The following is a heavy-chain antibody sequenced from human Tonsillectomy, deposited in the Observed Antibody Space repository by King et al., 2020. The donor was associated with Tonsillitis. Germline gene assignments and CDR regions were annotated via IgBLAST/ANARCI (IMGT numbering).Heavy chain of an antibody. CDR1: GGSISSSSYY. CDR2: IYYSGST. D-gene: IGHD6-13*01. J-gene: IGHJ5*02. Sequence: QLQESGPGLVKPSETLSLTCTVSGGSISSSSYYWGWIRQPPGKGLEWIGSIYYSGSTYYNPSLKSRVTISVDTSKNQFSLKLSSVTAADTAVYYCARLDSYSSSWFVGAHHWFDPWGQGTLVTVSS. V-gene: IGHV4-39*07. CDR3: ARLDSYSSSWFVGAHHWFDP.